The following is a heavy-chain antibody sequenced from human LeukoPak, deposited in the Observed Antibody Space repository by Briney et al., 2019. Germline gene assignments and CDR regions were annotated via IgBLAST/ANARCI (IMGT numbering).Heavy chain of an antibody. V-gene: IGHV3-21*04. CDR1: GFTFSSYS. J-gene: IGHJ3*02. Sequence: PGGSLRLSCAASGFTFSSYSMNWVRQAPGKGLEWVSSISSSSSYIYYADSVKGRFTISRDNAKNSLYLQMNSLRAEDTAVYYCARSNYDILTGYHDAFDIWGQGTMVTVSS. D-gene: IGHD3-9*01. CDR2: ISSSSSYI. CDR3: ARSNYDILTGYHDAFDI.